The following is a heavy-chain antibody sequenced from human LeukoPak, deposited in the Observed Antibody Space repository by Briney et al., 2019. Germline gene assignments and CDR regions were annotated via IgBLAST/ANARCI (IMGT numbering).Heavy chain of an antibody. Sequence: GGSLRLSCAASGFIFNNYHMHWVRQAPGKGLEWVAVISYDDTKRYYTDSVKGRFTISRDNSKNTLYLEMNSLRVEDTAVYYCARDCYGMDVWGQGTTVTVSS. CDR1: GFIFNNYH. CDR2: ISYDDTKR. CDR3: ARDCYGMDV. V-gene: IGHV3-30*03. J-gene: IGHJ6*02.